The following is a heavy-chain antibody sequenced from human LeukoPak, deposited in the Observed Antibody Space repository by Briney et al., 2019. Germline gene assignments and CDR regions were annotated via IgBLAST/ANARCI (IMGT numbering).Heavy chain of an antibody. D-gene: IGHD3-10*01. CDR3: ARGLRYYYGSGSSYFDY. CDR1: GGSISNKY. J-gene: IGHJ4*02. V-gene: IGHV4-59*12. CDR2: IYYSGST. Sequence: SETLSLTCTVSGGSISNKYWSWIRQPPGKGLEWIGYIYYSGSTNYNPSLKSRVTILVDTSKNQFSLKLSSVTAADTAVYYCARGLRYYYGSGSSYFDYWGQGTLVTVSS.